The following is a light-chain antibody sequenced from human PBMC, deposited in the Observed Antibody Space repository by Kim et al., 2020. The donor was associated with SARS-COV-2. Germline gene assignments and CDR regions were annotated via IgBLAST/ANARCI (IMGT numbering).Light chain of an antibody. CDR1: QSVSSSY. Sequence: EIVLTQSPGTLSLSPGERVTLSCRASQSVSSSYLAWYQQKPGQAPRLLIYGASSRATGIPDRFSGSGSGTDFTLTISRLEPEDFAVYYCQQYVTSPPRYTFGQGTKLEI. CDR2: GAS. CDR3: QQYVTSPPRYT. J-gene: IGKJ2*01. V-gene: IGKV3-20*01.